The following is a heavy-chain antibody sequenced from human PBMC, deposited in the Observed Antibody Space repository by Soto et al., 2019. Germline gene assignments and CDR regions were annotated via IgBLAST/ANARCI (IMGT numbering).Heavy chain of an antibody. CDR2: ISAYNGNT. V-gene: IGHV1-18*01. D-gene: IGHD3-3*01. Sequence: ASVKVSCKASGYTFTSYGISWVRQAPGQGLEWMGWISAYNGNTNYAQKLQGRVTMTTDTSTSTAYMELRSLRSDDTAVYYCARLKFRSITIFGVVIISSCAFDIWGQGTMVTVSS. J-gene: IGHJ3*02. CDR3: ARLKFRSITIFGVVIISSCAFDI. CDR1: GYTFTSYG.